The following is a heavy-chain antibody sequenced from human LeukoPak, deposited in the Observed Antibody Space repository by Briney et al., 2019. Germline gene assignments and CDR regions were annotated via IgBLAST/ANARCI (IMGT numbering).Heavy chain of an antibody. Sequence: PSETLSLTCTVSGGSISSYYWSWIRQPPGKGLEWIGYIYYSGSTNYNPSLKSRVTISVDTSKNQFSLKLSSVTAADTAVYYCARAPDGGTIDYWGQGTLVTVSS. V-gene: IGHV4-59*01. CDR1: GGSISSYY. J-gene: IGHJ4*02. CDR2: IYYSGST. CDR3: ARAPDGGTIDY. D-gene: IGHD1-7*01.